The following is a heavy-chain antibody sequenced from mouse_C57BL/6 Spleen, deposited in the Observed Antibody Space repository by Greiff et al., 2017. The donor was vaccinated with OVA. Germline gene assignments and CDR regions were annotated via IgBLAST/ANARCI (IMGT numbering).Heavy chain of an antibody. Sequence: QVQLQQPGAELVMPGASVKLSCKASGYTFTSYWMHWVKQRPGQGLEWIGEIDPSDSYTNYNQKFKGKSTLTVDKSSSTAYMQLSSLTSEDSAVYYCAREEVTTVSRGAWFAYWGQGTLVTVSA. D-gene: IGHD1-1*01. V-gene: IGHV1-69*01. CDR2: IDPSDSYT. CDR3: AREEVTTVSRGAWFAY. CDR1: GYTFTSYW. J-gene: IGHJ3*01.